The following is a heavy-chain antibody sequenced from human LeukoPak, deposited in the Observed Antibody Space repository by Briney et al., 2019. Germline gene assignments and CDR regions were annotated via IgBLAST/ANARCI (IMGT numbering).Heavy chain of an antibody. V-gene: IGHV4-61*02. CDR3: AREREDTYYYDSSGYRTYFDY. CDR1: GGSISSGSYY. D-gene: IGHD3-22*01. CDR2: IYHSGST. Sequence: PSQTLSLTCTVSGGSISSGSYYWSWIRQPAGKGLEWIGRIYHSGSTYYNPSLKSRVTISVDTSKNQFSLKLSSVTAADTAVYYCAREREDTYYYDSSGYRTYFDYWGQGTLVTVSS. J-gene: IGHJ4*02.